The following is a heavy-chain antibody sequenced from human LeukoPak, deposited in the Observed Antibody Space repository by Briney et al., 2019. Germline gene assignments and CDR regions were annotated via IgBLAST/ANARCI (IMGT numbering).Heavy chain of an antibody. J-gene: IGHJ4*02. CDR1: GGSISSSSYY. CDR3: ARQSYVWGSYRHPYYFDY. Sequence: ASETLSLTCTVSGGSISSSSYYWGWIRQPPGKGLEWIGSIYYSGSTYYNPSLKSRVTISVDTSKNQFSLKLSSETAADTAVYYCARQSYVWGSYRHPYYFDYWGQGTLVTVSS. CDR2: IYYSGST. D-gene: IGHD3-16*02. V-gene: IGHV4-39*01.